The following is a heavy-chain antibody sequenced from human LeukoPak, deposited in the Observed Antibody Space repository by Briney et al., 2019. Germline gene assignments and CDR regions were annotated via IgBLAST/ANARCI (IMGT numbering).Heavy chain of an antibody. Sequence: SETPSLTCTVSGGSISSGGYYWSWIRQHPGKGLEWIGYIYYSGSTYYNPSLKSRVTISVDTSKNRFSLKLSSVTAADTAVYYCARGRRSGYYDFWSGYSDYWGQGTLVTVSS. CDR1: GGSISSGGYY. J-gene: IGHJ4*02. D-gene: IGHD3-3*01. CDR2: IYYSGST. CDR3: ARGRRSGYYDFWSGYSDY. V-gene: IGHV4-31*03.